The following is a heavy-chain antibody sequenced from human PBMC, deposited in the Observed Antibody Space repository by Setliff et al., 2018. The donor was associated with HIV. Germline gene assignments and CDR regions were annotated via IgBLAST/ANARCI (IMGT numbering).Heavy chain of an antibody. CDR1: GYSFTDYY. Sequence: GASVKVSCKASGYSFTDYYIHWVRQAPGQGLEWMGWINPKSDGTNYAQKFQGWITTTRDTSISTAYMELSRLRSDDTAVYYCARGMEYYDTSGYYQYYFDYWGQGTLVTVSS. V-gene: IGHV1-2*04. J-gene: IGHJ4*02. CDR3: ARGMEYYDTSGYYQYYFDY. CDR2: INPKSDGT. D-gene: IGHD3-22*01.